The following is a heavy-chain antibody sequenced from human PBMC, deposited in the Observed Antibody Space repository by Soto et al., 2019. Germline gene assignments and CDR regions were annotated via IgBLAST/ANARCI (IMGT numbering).Heavy chain of an antibody. V-gene: IGHV4-59*01. CDR2: IYNSGST. Sequence: QVQLQESGPGLVKPSETLSLTCTVSGGSISGYSWNWIGQPPGKGLEWIAYIYNSGSTNYNPSLKSRVTRSVDKSTNQFSLKLSSVTAADTAVYYCAREPRQGDRIYYFDYWGQGTLVTVSS. D-gene: IGHD2-21*02. CDR1: GGSISGYS. CDR3: AREPRQGDRIYYFDY. J-gene: IGHJ4*02.